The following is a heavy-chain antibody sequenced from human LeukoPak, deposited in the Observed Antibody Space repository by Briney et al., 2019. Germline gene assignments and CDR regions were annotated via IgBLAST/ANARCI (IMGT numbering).Heavy chain of an antibody. J-gene: IGHJ5*02. CDR3: ARHTYSIAAAGTKSQRRNWFDP. Sequence: SQTLSLTCTVSGGSISSGGYYWSWIRQHPGKGLEWIGSIYYSGSTYYNPSLKSRVTISVDTSKNQFSLKLSSVTAADTAVYYCARHTYSIAAAGTKSQRRNWFDPWGQGTLVTVSS. CDR1: GGSISSGGYY. CDR2: IYYSGST. V-gene: IGHV4-39*01. D-gene: IGHD6-13*01.